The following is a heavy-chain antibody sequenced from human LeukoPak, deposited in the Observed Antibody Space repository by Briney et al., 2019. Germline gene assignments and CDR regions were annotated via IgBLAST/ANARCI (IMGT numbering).Heavy chain of an antibody. V-gene: IGHV3-30-3*01. Sequence: GRSLRLSCAASGFTFSSYTMHWVRQAPGKGLEWVAAIFYDATEKYYADSVKGRFTISRDNSKNTLYLQMNSLRAEDTAVYYCARDDGDDISVVNDYYLDSWGQGTLVTVSS. CDR1: GFTFSSYT. D-gene: IGHD6-19*01. CDR2: IFYDATEK. CDR3: ARDDGDDISVVNDYYLDS. J-gene: IGHJ4*02.